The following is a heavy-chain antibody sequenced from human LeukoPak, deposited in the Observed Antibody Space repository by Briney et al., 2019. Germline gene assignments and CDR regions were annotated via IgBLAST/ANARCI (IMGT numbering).Heavy chain of an antibody. D-gene: IGHD5-24*01. CDR1: GFPFSSYA. Sequence: GGSLRLSCAASGFPFSSYAMTWVRQAPGKGLEWVSDISVGGSNTYYADSVKGRFTISRDNSKATLYLKTNSLRAEDTAIYYCARNVEGYNDYWGQGTLVTVSS. CDR2: ISVGGSNT. CDR3: ARNVEGYNDY. V-gene: IGHV3-23*01. J-gene: IGHJ4*02.